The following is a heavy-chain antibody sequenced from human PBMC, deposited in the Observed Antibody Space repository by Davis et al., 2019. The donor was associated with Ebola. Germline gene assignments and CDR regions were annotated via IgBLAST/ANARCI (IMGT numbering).Heavy chain of an antibody. V-gene: IGHV3-7*01. CDR2: IKEDGSEK. J-gene: IGHJ6*04. Sequence: PGGSLRLSCAASGFTFSSYWMSWVRQAPGKGLEWVANIKEDGSEKHYVDSVKGRFTISRDNAKNSLYVQMNSLRVEDTAVYYCASSYGMDVWGRGTTVTVSS. CDR1: GFTFSSYW. CDR3: ASSYGMDV.